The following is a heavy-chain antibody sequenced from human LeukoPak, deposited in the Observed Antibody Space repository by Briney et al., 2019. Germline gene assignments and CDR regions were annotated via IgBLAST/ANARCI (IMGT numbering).Heavy chain of an antibody. D-gene: IGHD3-10*01. J-gene: IGHJ4*02. Sequence: GGSLRLSCAASGFTFYNAWMSWVRQAPGKGLEWVGRIKSKIDGGTADYAAPVKGRFTMSRDDSKNMLCLQMNSLKTEDTAVYYCNTVYYYGSGSYSGYWGQGTLVTVSS. V-gene: IGHV3-15*01. CDR1: GFTFYNAW. CDR2: IKSKIDGGTA. CDR3: NTVYYYGSGSYSGY.